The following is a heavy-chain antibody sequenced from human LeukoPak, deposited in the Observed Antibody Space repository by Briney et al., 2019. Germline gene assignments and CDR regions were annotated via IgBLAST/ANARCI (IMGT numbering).Heavy chain of an antibody. CDR3: ARENYYGSGSFDY. CDR2: ISSSSSYI. J-gene: IGHJ4*02. V-gene: IGHV3-21*01. D-gene: IGHD3-10*01. CDR1: GFTFSSYS. Sequence: GGSLRLSCAASGFTFSSYSMNWFRQAPGKGLEWVSSISSSSSYIYCADSVKVRFTISRDNAKNSLYLQMNSLRAEDTAVYYCARENYYGSGSFDYWGQGTLVTVSS.